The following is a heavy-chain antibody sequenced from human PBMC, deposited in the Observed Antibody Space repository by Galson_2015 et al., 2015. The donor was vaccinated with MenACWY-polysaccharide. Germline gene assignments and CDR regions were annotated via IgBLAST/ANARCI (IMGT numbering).Heavy chain of an antibody. D-gene: IGHD4/OR15-4a*01. J-gene: IGHJ6*02. CDR3: ARAPGCSASRPGGGGMDV. CDR2: INPSGGST. V-gene: IGHV1-46*01. Sequence: SVKVSCKASGYTFTSYYMHWVRQAPGQGLEWMGIINPSGGSTSYAQKFQGRVTMTRDTSTSTVYMELSSLRSEDTAVYYCARAPGCSASRPGGGGMDVWGQGTTVTVSS. CDR1: GYTFTSYY.